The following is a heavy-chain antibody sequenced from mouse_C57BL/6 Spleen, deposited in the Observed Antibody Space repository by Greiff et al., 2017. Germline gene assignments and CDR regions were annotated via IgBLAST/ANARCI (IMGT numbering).Heavy chain of an antibody. CDR2: IYPRDGST. Sequence: QVQLQQSDAELVKPGASVKISCKVSGYTFTDHTIHWMKQRPEQGLEWIGYIYPRDGSTKYTEKFKGKATLTADKSSSTAYLQLNSLTSEDASVCFCARVGVAGPFAYWGQGTLVTVSA. CDR1: GYTFTDHT. V-gene: IGHV1-78*01. J-gene: IGHJ3*01. CDR3: ARVGVAGPFAY. D-gene: IGHD3-3*01.